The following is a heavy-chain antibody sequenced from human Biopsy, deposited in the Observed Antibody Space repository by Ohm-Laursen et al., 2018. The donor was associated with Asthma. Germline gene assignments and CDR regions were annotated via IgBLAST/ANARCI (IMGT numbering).Heavy chain of an antibody. D-gene: IGHD6-6*01. Sequence: TLSLTCIVSGDAMSTSGSYWGWIRQSPGKGLEWIGSIYYSGRTYYSPSLESRVTISADTSKNHFSLKVTSVTAADTAVYYCARADSSSSYWYFDLWGRGDLVTVSS. CDR3: ARADSSSSYWYFDL. V-gene: IGHV4-39*02. CDR2: IYYSGRT. CDR1: GDAMSTSGSY. J-gene: IGHJ2*01.